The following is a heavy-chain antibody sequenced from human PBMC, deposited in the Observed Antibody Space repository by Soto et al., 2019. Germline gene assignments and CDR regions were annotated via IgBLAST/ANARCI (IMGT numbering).Heavy chain of an antibody. CDR2: IKHSGRT. CDR3: ARGRRGAIDDAFDI. Sequence: QVQLQQWGAGLLKPSETLSLTCGVYGGSFSGYFWNWIRQPPGKGLEWIGEIKHSGRTNYNPSVKSRVTISADTYKNQFSLKLSSVTAADTAIYYCARGRRGAIDDAFDIWGQGTMVIVSS. D-gene: IGHD2-21*01. CDR1: GGSFSGYF. V-gene: IGHV4-34*01. J-gene: IGHJ3*02.